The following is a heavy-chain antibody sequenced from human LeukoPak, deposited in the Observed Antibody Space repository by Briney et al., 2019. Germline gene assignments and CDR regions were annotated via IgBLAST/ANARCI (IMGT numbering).Heavy chain of an antibody. CDR2: IKQDGSEK. D-gene: IGHD3-22*01. CDR1: GFTFSSYW. J-gene: IGHJ4*02. V-gene: IGHV3-7*05. CDR3: ARDSMVTMIVVAPDY. Sequence: SRGSLRLSCAASGFTFSSYWMSWVRQAPGKGLEWVANIKQDGSEKYYVDSVKGRFTISRDNAKNSLYLQMNSLRAEDTAVYYCARDSMVTMIVVAPDYWGQGTLVTVSS.